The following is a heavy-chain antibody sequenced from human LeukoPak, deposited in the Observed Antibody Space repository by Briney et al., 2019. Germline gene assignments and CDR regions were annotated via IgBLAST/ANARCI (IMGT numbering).Heavy chain of an antibody. CDR2: VYYSGST. D-gene: IGHD6-19*01. CDR3: ARHGGTIAVAGIDAFDI. V-gene: IGHV4-59*08. Sequence: SETLTLTCTVSGGSISSYYWSWIRQPPWKGLEWIGYVYYSGSTNYNPSLKSRVTISVDTSKNQFSLKLSSVTAADTAVYYCARHGGTIAVAGIDAFDIWGQGTMVTVSS. CDR1: GGSISSYY. J-gene: IGHJ3*02.